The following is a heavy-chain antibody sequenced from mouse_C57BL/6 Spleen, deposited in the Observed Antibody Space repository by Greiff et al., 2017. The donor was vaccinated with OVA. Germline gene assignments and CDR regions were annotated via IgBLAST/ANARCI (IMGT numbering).Heavy chain of an antibody. V-gene: IGHV5-16*01. Sequence: EVLLVESEGGLVQPGSSMKLSCTASGFTFSDYYMAWVRQVPEKGLEWVANINYDGSSTYYLDSLKSRFIISRDNAKNILYLQMSSLKSEDTATDYCARDRGNPRGYFDYWGQGTTLTVSS. CDR3: ARDRGNPRGYFDY. J-gene: IGHJ2*01. CDR2: INYDGSST. D-gene: IGHD2-1*01. CDR1: GFTFSDYY.